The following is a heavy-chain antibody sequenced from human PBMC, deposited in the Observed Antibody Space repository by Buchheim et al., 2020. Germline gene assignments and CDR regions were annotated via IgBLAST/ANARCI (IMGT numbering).Heavy chain of an antibody. D-gene: IGHD4-11*01. V-gene: IGHV4-39*07. CDR1: GGSISSSSYY. CDR3: ARDGHLDYSWVSYYYYGMDV. Sequence: QLQLQESGPGLVKPSETLSLTCTVSGGSISSSSYYWGWIRQPPGKGLEWIGSIYYSGSTYYNPSLKSRVTMPVDTSKNQFSLKLSSVTAADTAVYYCARDGHLDYSWVSYYYYGMDVWGQGTT. CDR2: IYYSGST. J-gene: IGHJ6*02.